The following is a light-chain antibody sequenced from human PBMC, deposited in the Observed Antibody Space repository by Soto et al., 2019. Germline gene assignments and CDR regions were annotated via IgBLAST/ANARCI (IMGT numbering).Light chain of an antibody. J-gene: IGKJ4*01. V-gene: IGKV2-24*01. CDR2: NIS. CDR3: RQSTRFPLP. CDR1: QSRVHSDGNTY. Sequence: DLVLTQTPLSSPVTLGQPASISCTSSQSRVHSDGNTYVSWLQQRPGQPPRLLIYNISNRFSVVPDRFTCSGAGTDFTLKISRVEAEDVGTYYCRQSTRFPLPFGGGSKVEIK.